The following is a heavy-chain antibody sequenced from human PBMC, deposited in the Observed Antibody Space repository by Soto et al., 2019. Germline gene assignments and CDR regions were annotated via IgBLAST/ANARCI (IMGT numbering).Heavy chain of an antibody. V-gene: IGHV1-3*01. Sequence: QVQLVQSGAEVKKPGASVKVSWKASGYTLTSYAMLWVRQAPGQRLEWMGWINAGNGNTKYSQKFQGRVTITRDTSASTAYMELSSLRSEDTAVYYCARAQNLEMATPWGQGTLVTVSS. J-gene: IGHJ4*02. CDR3: ARAQNLEMATP. D-gene: IGHD5-12*01. CDR2: INAGNGNT. CDR1: GYTLTSYA.